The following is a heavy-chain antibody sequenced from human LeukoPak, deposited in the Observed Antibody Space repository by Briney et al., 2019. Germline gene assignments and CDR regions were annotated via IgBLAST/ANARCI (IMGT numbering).Heavy chain of an antibody. D-gene: IGHD6-19*01. CDR2: ISYDGSNK. CDR3: TREQWSRQYFDY. J-gene: IGHJ4*02. V-gene: IGHV3-30-3*01. CDR1: GFTFRNYA. Sequence: PGGSLRLSCAASGFTFRNYAMHWVRQAPGKGLEWVAVISYDGSNKYYADSVKGRFTISRDNSKNTLYLQMNSLRAEDTAVYYCTREQWSRQYFDYWGQGTLVTVSS.